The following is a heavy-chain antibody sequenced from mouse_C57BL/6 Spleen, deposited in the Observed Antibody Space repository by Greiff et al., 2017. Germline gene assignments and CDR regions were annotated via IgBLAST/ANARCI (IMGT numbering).Heavy chain of an antibody. CDR2: IDPTANYT. J-gene: IGHJ2*01. CDR3: ARNDYDWGDY. CDR1: GYTFTSSW. Sequence: VQLQQSGAELVQPGASVKLSCTASGYTFTSSWMQWVKQRPGQGLEWIGEIDPTANYTNDNQRFKGKATLTVDTASSTAYMQLSSLTSDDSAVYYCARNDYDWGDYWGQGTTLTVSS. V-gene: IGHV1-50*01. D-gene: IGHD2-4*01.